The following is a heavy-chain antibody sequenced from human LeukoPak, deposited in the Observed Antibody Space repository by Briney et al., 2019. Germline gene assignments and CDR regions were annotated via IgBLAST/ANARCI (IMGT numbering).Heavy chain of an antibody. D-gene: IGHD6-13*01. Sequence: GASVKVSCKASGYTFSMYNMHWVRQAPGQGLEWMGIINPTGGTSYAQKLQGRITVTRDTSTSTMFMDPSSLRSEDTAVYYCAREGVAGTGLDYWGQGTLVTVSS. CDR1: GYTFSMYN. V-gene: IGHV1-46*01. J-gene: IGHJ4*02. CDR2: INPTGGT. CDR3: AREGVAGTGLDY.